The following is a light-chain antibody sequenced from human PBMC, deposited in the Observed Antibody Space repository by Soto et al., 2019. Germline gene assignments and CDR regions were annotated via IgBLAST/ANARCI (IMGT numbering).Light chain of an antibody. Sequence: ATQMTPSPSSLSASVADGITITCRASRDIGSDLCWYQQQPGKAPTLLIYAATNLQSGVPTRFRRNRSGTESTLPVRSPQPEDFGTYYWLQDHDDSWTVGQGAKV. V-gene: IGKV1-6*01. CDR3: LQDHDDSWT. J-gene: IGKJ1*01. CDR1: RDIGSD. CDR2: AAT.